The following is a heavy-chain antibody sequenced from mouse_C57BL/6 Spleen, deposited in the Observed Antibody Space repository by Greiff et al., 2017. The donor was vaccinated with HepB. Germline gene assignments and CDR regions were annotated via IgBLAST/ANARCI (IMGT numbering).Heavy chain of an antibody. J-gene: IGHJ2*01. V-gene: IGHV1-50*01. CDR3: ARRDFYFDY. CDR1: GYTFTSYW. D-gene: IGHD3-3*01. CDR2: IDPSDSYT. Sequence: QVQLQQPGAELVKPGASVKLSCKASGYTFTSYWMQWVKQRPGQGLEWIGEIDPSDSYTNYNQKFKGKATFTVDTSSSTAYMQLSSLTSEDSAVYYCARRDFYFDYWGQGTTLTVSS.